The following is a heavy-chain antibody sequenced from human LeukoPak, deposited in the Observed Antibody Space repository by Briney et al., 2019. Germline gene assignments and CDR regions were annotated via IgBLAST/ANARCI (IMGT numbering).Heavy chain of an antibody. J-gene: IGHJ5*02. CDR2: ISAYNGNT. CDR3: ARDGTGVPAAMFGWFDP. CDR1: GYTFTSYG. V-gene: IGHV1-18*01. D-gene: IGHD2-2*01. Sequence: ASVKVSCKASGYTFTSYGISWVRQPPGQGLEWMGWISAYNGNTNYAQKLQGRVTMTTDTSTSTAYVELRSLRSDDTAVYYCARDGTGVPAAMFGWFDPWGQGTLVTVS.